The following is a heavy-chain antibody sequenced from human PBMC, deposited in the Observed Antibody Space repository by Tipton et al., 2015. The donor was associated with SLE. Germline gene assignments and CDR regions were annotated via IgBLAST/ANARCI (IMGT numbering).Heavy chain of an antibody. J-gene: IGHJ6*02. CDR2: IYYSGST. CDR3: ARHMTDDARGMDV. D-gene: IGHD1-1*01. Sequence: TLSLTCTVSGGSISSSSYYWGWIRQPPGKGLEWIGSIYYSGSTYYNPSLKRRVTISVATSKNQFSLKLSSVTAADTAVYYCARHMTDDARGMDVWVQGTTGTVSS. V-gene: IGHV4-39*07. CDR1: GGSISSSSYY.